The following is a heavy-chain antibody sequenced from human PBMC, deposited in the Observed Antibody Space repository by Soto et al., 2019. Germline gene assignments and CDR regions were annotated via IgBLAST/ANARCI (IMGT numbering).Heavy chain of an antibody. Sequence: EVQLLESGGGLVQPGGSLRLSCAASGFTFSSYAMSWVRQAPGKGLEWVSAISGRGGSTYYADSVKGRFTISSDNSKNTVYLQMNSLGAADTAVYYCAKDQRVTVTSPADVWGQGTTVTVSS. D-gene: IGHD4-17*01. V-gene: IGHV3-23*01. CDR3: AKDQRVTVTSPADV. CDR1: GFTFSSYA. CDR2: ISGRGGST. J-gene: IGHJ6*02.